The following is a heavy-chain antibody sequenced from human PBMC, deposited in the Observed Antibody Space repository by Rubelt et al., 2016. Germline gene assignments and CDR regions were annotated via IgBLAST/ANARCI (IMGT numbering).Heavy chain of an antibody. CDR3: ARDGPLARGSSWYGGDY. Sequence: QVQLVQSGAEVKKPGASVKVSCKASGYMFASYGISWVRQAPGQGLEWMGWISAYNGNTNYAQKLQGRVTMTTDTSTRTAYMGLRSLRSDDTAVYYCARDGPLARGSSWYGGDYWGQGTLVTVSS. D-gene: IGHD6-13*01. J-gene: IGHJ4*02. CDR2: ISAYNGNT. CDR1: GYMFASYG. V-gene: IGHV1-18*01.